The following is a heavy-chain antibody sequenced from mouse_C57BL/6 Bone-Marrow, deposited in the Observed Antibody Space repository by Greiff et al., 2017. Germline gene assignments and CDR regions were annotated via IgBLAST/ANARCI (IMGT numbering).Heavy chain of an antibody. J-gene: IGHJ4*01. CDR2: ISSGSSTI. Sequence: EVTLMESGGGLVKPGGSLKLSCAASGFTFSDYGMHWVRQAPEKGLEWVAYISSGSSTIYYADTVKGRFTISRDNAKNTLFLQMTSLRSEDTAMYYCARREGSYYYYAMDYWGQGTSVTVSS. CDR1: GFTFSDYG. CDR3: ARREGSYYYYAMDY. D-gene: IGHD1-1*01. V-gene: IGHV5-17*01.